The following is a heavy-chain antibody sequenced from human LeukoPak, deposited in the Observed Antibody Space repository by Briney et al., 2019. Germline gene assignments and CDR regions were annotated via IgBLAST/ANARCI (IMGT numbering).Heavy chain of an antibody. Sequence: GGTLRLSCAASGFIFSSYGMSWVRQAPGKGLEWVAGISGSGGNTYYADSVKGRFTISRDNSKNTLYLQMNSLRAEDTAVYYCARDWFHAIDYWGQGTLVTVSS. CDR1: GFIFSSYG. D-gene: IGHD2/OR15-2a*01. CDR3: ARDWFHAIDY. V-gene: IGHV3-23*01. J-gene: IGHJ4*02. CDR2: ISGSGGNT.